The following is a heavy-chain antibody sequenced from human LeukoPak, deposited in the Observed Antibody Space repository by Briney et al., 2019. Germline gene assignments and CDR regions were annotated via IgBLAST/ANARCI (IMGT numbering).Heavy chain of an antibody. V-gene: IGHV3-7*01. D-gene: IGHD3/OR15-3a*01. J-gene: IGHJ4*02. Sequence: PGGSLRLSCAASGFNFRNSWMTWVRQAPGQGLKWVANIKGDGDVKYYVDSVKGRFSISRDNARNLLYLQMYALRAEDTALYYCATDGTSFEYWGQGILVTVSS. CDR3: ATDGTSFEY. CDR2: IKGDGDVK. CDR1: GFNFRNSW.